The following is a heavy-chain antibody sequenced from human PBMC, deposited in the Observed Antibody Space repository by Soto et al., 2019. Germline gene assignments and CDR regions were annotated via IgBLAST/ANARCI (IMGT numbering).Heavy chain of an antibody. CDR1: GGSVSSGSYY. J-gene: IGHJ6*02. CDR3: ARDLGDSYGLRTANYYYGMDV. Sequence: SETLSLTCTVSGGSVSSGSYYWSWIRQPPGKGLEWIGYIYYSGSTNYNPSLKSRVTISVDTSKNQFSLKLSSVTAADTAVYYCARDLGDSYGLRTANYYYGMDVWGQGTTVTVSS. V-gene: IGHV4-61*01. CDR2: IYYSGST. D-gene: IGHD5-18*01.